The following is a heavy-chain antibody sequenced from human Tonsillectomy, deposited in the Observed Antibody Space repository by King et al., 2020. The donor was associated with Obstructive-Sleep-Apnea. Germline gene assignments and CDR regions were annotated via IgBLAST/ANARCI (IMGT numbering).Heavy chain of an antibody. CDR1: GYTFTGYY. D-gene: IGHD3-10*01. V-gene: IGHV1-2*02. CDR3: ARDMSAYDSTSPAY. Sequence: QLQLVQSGAEVKKPGASVKVSCKASGYTFTGYYIHWVRQAPGQGLEWMGWISPNSGATKYSQKFQDRVTMTRDTSISTAYMDLSRLRSDDTAIYYCARDMSAYDSTSPAYWGQGTLVTVSS. J-gene: IGHJ4*02. CDR2: ISPNSGAT.